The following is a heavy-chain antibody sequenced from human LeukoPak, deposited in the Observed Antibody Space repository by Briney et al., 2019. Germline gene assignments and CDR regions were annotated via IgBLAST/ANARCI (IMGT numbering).Heavy chain of an antibody. J-gene: IGHJ5*02. CDR2: NYADGTT. CDR3: ARDRAVAQDWVALDP. CDR1: GFTLSNDY. D-gene: IGHD3/OR15-3a*01. Sequence: PGGSLSLSRAASGFTLSNDYMAWVRPAPGKGGEGVSLNYADGTTFNTDSVKGRLAMSRDNFMNTLYLQMDGLIPEDTPLYYCARDRAVAQDWVALDPWGQGTLVTVSS. V-gene: IGHV3-66*01.